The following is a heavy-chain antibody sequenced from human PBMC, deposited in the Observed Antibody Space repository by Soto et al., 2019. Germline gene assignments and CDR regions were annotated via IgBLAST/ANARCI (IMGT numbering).Heavy chain of an antibody. Sequence: GGSLRLSCAASGFTFSSYDMHWVRQATGKGLEWVSAIGTAGDTYYPGSVKGRFTISRENAKNSLYLQMNSLRAGDTAVYYCARGPVDYYYYYMDVWGKGTTVTVSS. CDR1: GFTFSSYD. D-gene: IGHD2-2*01. CDR3: ARGPVDYYYYYMDV. J-gene: IGHJ6*03. V-gene: IGHV3-13*01. CDR2: IGTAGDT.